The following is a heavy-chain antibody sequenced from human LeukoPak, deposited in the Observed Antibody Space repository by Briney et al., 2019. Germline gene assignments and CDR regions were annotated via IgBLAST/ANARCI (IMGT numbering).Heavy chain of an antibody. J-gene: IGHJ4*02. CDR2: IYWDDDK. CDR3: AHGTDYDFWSGSSRGFDY. Sequence: SGPTLVKPTQTLTLTCTFSGFSLRTRGVGVGWIRQPPGKALEWLSLIYWDDDKRYSPSLQSRLTITKDTSKNQVVLTMTNMDPVDTATYYCAHGTDYDFWSGSSRGFDYWGQGTLVTVSS. CDR1: GFSLRTRGVG. V-gene: IGHV2-5*02. D-gene: IGHD3-3*01.